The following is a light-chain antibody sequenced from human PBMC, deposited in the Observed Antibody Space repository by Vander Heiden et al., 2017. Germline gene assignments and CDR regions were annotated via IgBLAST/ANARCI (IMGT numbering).Light chain of an antibody. J-gene: IGKJ2*01. CDR3: QQYYSSPPLT. Sequence: DIVMTQSPDPLAVSLGERATINCKSSQSVLYSHNNKNYLAWYQQKPGQPPKLLIYWASTREAGVPDRFSGSGCGTDFTITISSRQAEDVAVYYCQQYYSSPPLTFGQGTKLEIK. CDR1: QSVLYSHNNKNY. CDR2: WAS. V-gene: IGKV4-1*01.